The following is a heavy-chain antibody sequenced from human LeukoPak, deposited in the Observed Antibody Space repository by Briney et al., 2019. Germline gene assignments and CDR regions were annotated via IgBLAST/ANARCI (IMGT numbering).Heavy chain of an antibody. D-gene: IGHD6-13*01. CDR1: GFTFSSYW. V-gene: IGHV3-7*03. CDR3: ARGKYEGSSWYLDAFDI. CDR2: IKQDGSEK. Sequence: PGGSLRLSCAASGFTFSSYWMSWVRQAPGKGLEWVANIKQDGSEKYYVDSVKGRFTISRDNAKNSLYLQMNSLRAEDTAVYYCARGKYEGSSWYLDAFDIWGQGTMVTVSS. J-gene: IGHJ3*02.